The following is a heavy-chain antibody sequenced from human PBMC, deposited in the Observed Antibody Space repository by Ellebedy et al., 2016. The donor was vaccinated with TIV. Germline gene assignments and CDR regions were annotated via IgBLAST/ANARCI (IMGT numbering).Heavy chain of an antibody. CDR3: VRRVTGSYHMDY. CDR1: GYTFSTYW. D-gene: IGHD1-26*01. J-gene: IGHJ4*02. V-gene: IGHV5-51*01. CDR2: IYPGDSDT. Sequence: GESLKISCQCSGYTFSTYWIAWVRQMPGTGLEWMGIIYPGDSDTKSSPPFQGQVTISADKSISTAYLQSRSLKASDTAIYYCVRRVTGSYHMDYWGRGTLVTVSS.